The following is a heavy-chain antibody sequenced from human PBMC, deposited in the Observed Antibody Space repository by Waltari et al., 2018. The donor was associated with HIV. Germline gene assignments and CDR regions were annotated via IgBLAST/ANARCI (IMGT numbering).Heavy chain of an antibody. J-gene: IGHJ4*02. V-gene: IGHV3-74*01. CDR3: AREGSLVYYFDY. Sequence: EVQLVESGGGLVQPGGSLRLSCAASGFTFSTYWMHWVRQAPGKGLVWVSRINGDGSSTTYADSVEGRFTISRDNAENTLYLQMNSLRVEDTAVYYCAREGSLVYYFDYWGQGTLVTVSS. CDR2: INGDGSST. CDR1: GFTFSTYW.